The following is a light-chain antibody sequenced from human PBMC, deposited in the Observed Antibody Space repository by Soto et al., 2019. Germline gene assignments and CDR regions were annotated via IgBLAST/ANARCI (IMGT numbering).Light chain of an antibody. CDR3: CSYAGSSTYVV. V-gene: IGLV2-23*01. Sequence: HSALTQPASVSGSPGQSITISCTGTSSDVGSHNLVSWYQQHPGKAPKLMIYEGSKRPSGVSNRFSGSKSGNTASLTISGLQAEDEADYYCCSYAGSSTYVVFGGGTQLTVL. J-gene: IGLJ2*01. CDR2: EGS. CDR1: SSDVGSHNL.